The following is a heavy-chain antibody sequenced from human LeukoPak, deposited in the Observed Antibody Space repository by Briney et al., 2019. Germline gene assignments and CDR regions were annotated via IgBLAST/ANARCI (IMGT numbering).Heavy chain of an antibody. CDR2: IRYDGSNK. V-gene: IGHV3-30*02. CDR3: AKDRYTYMDV. CDR1: AFTFSSYG. Sequence: PGGSLRLSCAASAFTFSSYGMHWVRQAPGKGLEWVAFIRYDGSNKYYADSVKGRFTISRDNSKNTLYLQMNSLRVEDTAVYYCAKDRYTYMDVWGKGTTVTVSS. D-gene: IGHD3-16*02. J-gene: IGHJ6*03.